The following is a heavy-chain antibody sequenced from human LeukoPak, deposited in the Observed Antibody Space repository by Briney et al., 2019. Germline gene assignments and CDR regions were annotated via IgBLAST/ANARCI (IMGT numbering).Heavy chain of an antibody. D-gene: IGHD3-10*02. CDR1: GFTFNSHW. V-gene: IGHV3-74*01. Sequence: GGSLRLSCAASGFTFNSHWMHWVRQAPGRGLVWVSGISADGSSTRYADSVKGRFTISRDNSKNTLYLQMNSLRAEDTAVYYCARGVRGVIGYWGQGTLVTVSS. J-gene: IGHJ4*02. CDR2: ISADGSST. CDR3: ARGVRGVIGY.